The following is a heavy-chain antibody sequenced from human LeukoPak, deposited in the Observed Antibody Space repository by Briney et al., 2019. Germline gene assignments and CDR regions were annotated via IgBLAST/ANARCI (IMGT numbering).Heavy chain of an antibody. V-gene: IGHV1-69*06. CDR2: IIPIFGTA. CDR1: GGTFSSYA. Sequence: PVKVSCKASGGTFSSYAISWVRQAPGQGLEWMGGIIPIFGTANYAQKFQGRVTITADKSTSTAYMELSSLRSEDTAVYYCARAFSGQRGYSYGPDYFDYWGQGTLVTVSS. D-gene: IGHD5-18*01. CDR3: ARAFSGQRGYSYGPDYFDY. J-gene: IGHJ4*02.